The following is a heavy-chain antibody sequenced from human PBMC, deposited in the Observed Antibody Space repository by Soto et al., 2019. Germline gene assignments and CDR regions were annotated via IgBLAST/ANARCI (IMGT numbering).Heavy chain of an antibody. CDR2: ISYDGSNK. CDR1: GFTFSSYG. CDR3: AKDLLGPGRAYGMDF. D-gene: IGHD7-27*01. J-gene: IGHJ6*02. Sequence: QVQLVESGGGVVQPGRSLRLSCAASGFTFSSYGMHWVRQAPGKGLEWVAVISYDGSNKYYADSVKGRFTISRDNSKNTLDLNMNSLRVEDTPVYSCAKDLLGPGRAYGMDFWGQGTTVTVSS. V-gene: IGHV3-30*18.